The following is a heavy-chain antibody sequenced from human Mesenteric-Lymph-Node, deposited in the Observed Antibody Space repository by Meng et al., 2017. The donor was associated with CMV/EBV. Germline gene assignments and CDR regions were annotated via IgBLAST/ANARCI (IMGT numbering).Heavy chain of an antibody. CDR1: GGSISSSSYY. Sequence: SETLSLTCTVSGGSISSSSYYWGWIRQPPGKGLEWIGSIYYSGSTYYNPSLKSRVTISVDTSKNQFSLKLSSVTAADTAVYYCARDVIVATHLAFDIWGQGTMVTVSS. CDR3: ARDVIVATHLAFDI. J-gene: IGHJ3*02. CDR2: IYYSGST. D-gene: IGHD5-12*01. V-gene: IGHV4-39*07.